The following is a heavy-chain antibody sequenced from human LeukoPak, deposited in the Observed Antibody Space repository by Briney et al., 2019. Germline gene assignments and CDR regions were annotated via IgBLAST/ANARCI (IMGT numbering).Heavy chain of an antibody. Sequence: TSETLSLTCTVSGGSINTYYWSWIRQPAGKGLEWIGRIYSSGTTHYNPSLKGRVTMSVDTSKNQFSLKLSSVTAADTAVYYCARARGYDILTGYSIAVSWFDPWGQGTLVTVSS. J-gene: IGHJ5*02. V-gene: IGHV4-4*07. CDR3: ARARGYDILTGYSIAVSWFDP. CDR1: GGSINTYY. CDR2: IYSSGTT. D-gene: IGHD3-9*01.